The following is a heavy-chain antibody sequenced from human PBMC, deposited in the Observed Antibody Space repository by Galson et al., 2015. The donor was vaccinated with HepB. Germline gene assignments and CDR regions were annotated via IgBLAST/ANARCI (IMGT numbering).Heavy chain of an antibody. Sequence: SLRLSCAASGFTFSSYGMHWVRQAPGKGLEWVAVISYDGSNKYYADSVKGRFTISRDNSKNTLYLQMNSLRAEDTAVYYCAKGSPRFGELFIDYWGQGTLVTVSS. J-gene: IGHJ4*02. V-gene: IGHV3-30*18. CDR2: ISYDGSNK. CDR1: GFTFSSYG. CDR3: AKGSPRFGELFIDY. D-gene: IGHD3-10*01.